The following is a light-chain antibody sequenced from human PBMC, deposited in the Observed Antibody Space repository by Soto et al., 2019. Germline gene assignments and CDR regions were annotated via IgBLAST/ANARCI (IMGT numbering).Light chain of an antibody. CDR1: SSDFGVYNY. V-gene: IGLV2-14*01. CDR3: SSYTTSATYV. Sequence: QSVLTQPASVSCSPGHSIAIAGTGTSSDFGVYNYVSWYRQYPGRAPKVLIVEVSNRPSGVSNRFSGSKSGNTASLTISGLQAEDQADYYCSSYTTSATYVFGTGTKVTVL. J-gene: IGLJ1*01. CDR2: EVS.